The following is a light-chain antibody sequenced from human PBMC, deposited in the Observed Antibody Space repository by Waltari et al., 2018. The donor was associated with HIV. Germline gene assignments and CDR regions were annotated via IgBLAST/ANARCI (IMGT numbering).Light chain of an antibody. CDR3: QQYGSSPGT. V-gene: IGKV3-20*01. CDR1: QSVTSSY. J-gene: IGKJ2*01. CDR2: GAS. Sequence: EIVLTQSPGALSLSPGERATLSCRASQSVTSSYLDWYQQKPGQAPRLLIYGASSRATGIPDRFSGSGSGTDFTLTISRLEPEDFVVYYCQQYGSSPGTFGQGTKLEIK.